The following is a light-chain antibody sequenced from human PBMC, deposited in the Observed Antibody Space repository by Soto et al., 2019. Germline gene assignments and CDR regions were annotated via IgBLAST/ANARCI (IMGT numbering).Light chain of an antibody. CDR2: GAS. CDR1: QSLTGK. CDR3: QQYSNWPLT. J-gene: IGKJ4*01. V-gene: IGKV3-15*01. Sequence: EIVLTQSPATLSVSPGERATLSCRSSQSLTGKLVWYQQKPGQAPRLLIYGASTRATGVPDRFSGSGSGAEFTLTISSLQSVDFAVYYCQQYSNWPLTFGGGTKVEIK.